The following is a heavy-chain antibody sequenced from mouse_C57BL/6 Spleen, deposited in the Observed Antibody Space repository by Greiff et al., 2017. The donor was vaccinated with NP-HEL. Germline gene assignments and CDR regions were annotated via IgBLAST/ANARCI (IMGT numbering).Heavy chain of an antibody. CDR1: GYTFTSYW. CDR2: IHPNSGST. V-gene: IGHV1-64*01. D-gene: IGHD2-1*01. Sequence: QVQLQQPGAELVKPGASVKLSCKASGYTFTSYWMHWVKQRPGQGLEWIGMIHPNSGSTNYNEKFKSKATLTVDKSSSTAYMQLSSLTSEDSAVYYCAREEGNQRGDYFDYWGQGTTLTVSS. CDR3: AREEGNQRGDYFDY. J-gene: IGHJ2*01.